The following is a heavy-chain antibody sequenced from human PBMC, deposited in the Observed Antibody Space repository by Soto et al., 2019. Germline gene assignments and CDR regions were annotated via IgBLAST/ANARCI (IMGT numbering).Heavy chain of an antibody. Sequence: SETLSLTCSVSGDFISGYYLSWIRQPPGKGLEWIGYIYYSGGTNHNPSLKSRVTISVDTSKNQFSLKLSSVTAADTAVYYCARWFYYDSSGYPDYWGQGTLVTVYS. CDR2: IYYSGGT. D-gene: IGHD3-22*01. CDR1: GDFISGYY. CDR3: ARWFYYDSSGYPDY. J-gene: IGHJ4*02. V-gene: IGHV4-59*01.